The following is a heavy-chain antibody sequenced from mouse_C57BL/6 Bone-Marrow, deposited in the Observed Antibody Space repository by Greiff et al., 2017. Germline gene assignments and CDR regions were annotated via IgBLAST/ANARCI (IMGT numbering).Heavy chain of an antibody. V-gene: IGHV1-67*01. Sequence: VMLVESGPELVRPGVSVKISCKGSGSTFTDYAMHWVKQSHAKSLEWIGVISTYYGDASYNQKVKDKATMTVDKSSSTAYMELARLTSEVSAVYYCARYYYSNPYAMDYWGQGTSVTVSS. CDR2: ISTYYGDA. D-gene: IGHD2-5*01. J-gene: IGHJ4*01. CDR1: GSTFTDYA. CDR3: ARYYYSNPYAMDY.